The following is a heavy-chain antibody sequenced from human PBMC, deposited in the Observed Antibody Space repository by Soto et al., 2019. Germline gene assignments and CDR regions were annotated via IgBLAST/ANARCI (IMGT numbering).Heavy chain of an antibody. J-gene: IGHJ3*02. V-gene: IGHV3-23*01. CDR2: ISGSGGST. Sequence: GGSLRLSCAASGFTFSSYAMSWVRQAPGKGLEWVSAISGSGGSTYYADSVKGRFTISRDNSKNTLYLQMNSLRAEDTAVYYCAKANGGSGVGATDAFDIWGQGTMVTVSS. CDR3: AKANGGSGVGATDAFDI. CDR1: GFTFSSYA. D-gene: IGHD1-26*01.